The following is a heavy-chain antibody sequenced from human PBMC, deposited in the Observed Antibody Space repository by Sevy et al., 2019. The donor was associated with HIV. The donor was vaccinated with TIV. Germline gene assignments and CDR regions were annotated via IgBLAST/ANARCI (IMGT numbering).Heavy chain of an antibody. V-gene: IGHV4-38-2*02. J-gene: IGHJ4*02. D-gene: IGHD3-9*01. CDR3: ARDLGLGIQFDY. CDR2: VYHSGST. Sequence: SEILSLTCTVSGYSFGSIYYWGWIRQPPGKGLEWIGSVYHSGSTYYDPSLKSRVTISVDTSKNRFSLKVTSVTAADTAVYYCARDLGLGIQFDYWGQGTLVTVSS. CDR1: GYSFGSIYY.